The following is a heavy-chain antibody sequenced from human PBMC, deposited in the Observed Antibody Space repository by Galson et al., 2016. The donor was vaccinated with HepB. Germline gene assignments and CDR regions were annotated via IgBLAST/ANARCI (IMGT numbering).Heavy chain of an antibody. Sequence: SLRLSCAASGFRFSDYYMNWIRQAPGKGLEWVSYISSSGRTINYADSVKGRFTVSRDNDKKSLDLQMHSLRAEDTAVYYCARDIGGWQQLHTFDYWGPGTVVTVSS. V-gene: IGHV3-11*01. J-gene: IGHJ4*02. CDR3: ARDIGGWQQLHTFDY. D-gene: IGHD5-24*01. CDR1: GFRFSDYY. CDR2: ISSSGRTI.